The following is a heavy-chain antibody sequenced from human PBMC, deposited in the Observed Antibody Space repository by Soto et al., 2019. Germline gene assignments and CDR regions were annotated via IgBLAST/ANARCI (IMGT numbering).Heavy chain of an antibody. CDR1: GGSISSYY. Sequence: PSETLSLTCTVSGGSISSYYWSWIRQPPGKGLEWIGYIYYSGSTNYNPSLKSRVTISVDTSKNQFSLKLSSVTAADTAVYYCARVGSHYYDSSGYYSPWGQGTLVTVSS. J-gene: IGHJ5*02. CDR3: ARVGSHYYDSSGYYSP. V-gene: IGHV4-59*01. D-gene: IGHD3-22*01. CDR2: IYYSGST.